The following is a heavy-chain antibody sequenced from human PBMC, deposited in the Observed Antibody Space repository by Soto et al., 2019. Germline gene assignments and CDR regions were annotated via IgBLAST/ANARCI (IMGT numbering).Heavy chain of an antibody. CDR3: AKGLNQFDY. D-gene: IGHD2-2*01. Sequence: GGSLRLSCAASGFTLSNYAMIWVRQAPGKGLEWVSTLTSSGGTYYADSVKGRFTISRDKSKSTLYLQMISLRAEDTALYYCAKGLNQFDYWGQGAQVTVSS. V-gene: IGHV3-23*01. J-gene: IGHJ4*02. CDR2: LTSSGGT. CDR1: GFTLSNYA.